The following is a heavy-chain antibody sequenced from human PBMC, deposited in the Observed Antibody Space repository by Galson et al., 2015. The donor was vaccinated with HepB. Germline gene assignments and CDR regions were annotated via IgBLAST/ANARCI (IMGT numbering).Heavy chain of an antibody. J-gene: IGHJ4*02. Sequence: SETLSLTCTVSGGSFRTYFWSWLRQPAGKGLEWIGRTTTSGTTNYNPSLKSRVTMSLDTSKNQFSLKSTSVAAADTAVYYCTRDGSRGASGDCFDYWGQGILVTVSS. CDR3: TRDGSRGASGDCFDY. CDR1: GGSFRTYF. V-gene: IGHV4-4*07. D-gene: IGHD3-10*01. CDR2: TTTSGTT.